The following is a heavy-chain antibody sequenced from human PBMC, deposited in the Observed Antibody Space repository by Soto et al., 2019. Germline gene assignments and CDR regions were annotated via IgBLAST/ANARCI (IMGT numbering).Heavy chain of an antibody. Sequence: RSLTCSVSGGSISGSYWSWIRQSPGKGLEWLGYVYYTGSTNYSPSLRSRVSISVDTSKNEFSLRLSSVTAADTAVYFCARSVALPAAYILYRGPGTWVAVCS. J-gene: IGHJ4*02. V-gene: IGHV4-59*01. CDR2: VYYTGST. D-gene: IGHD1-1*01. CDR1: GGSISGSY. CDR3: ARSVALPAAYILY.